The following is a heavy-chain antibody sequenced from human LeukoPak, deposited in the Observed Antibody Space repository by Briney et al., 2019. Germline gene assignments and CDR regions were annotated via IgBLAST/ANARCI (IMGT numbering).Heavy chain of an antibody. CDR2: ISWNSAYI. J-gene: IGHJ6*03. Sequence: GGSLRLSCAASGFTFDDYGMSWVRQAPGKGLEWVSGISWNSAYIVYADSVKGRFTISRDNAKNSLFLQMHSLRPEDMALYYCAKGEVAGNYYIYMDVWGKGTTVTISS. D-gene: IGHD3-10*01. V-gene: IGHV3-9*03. CDR3: AKGEVAGNYYIYMDV. CDR1: GFTFDDYG.